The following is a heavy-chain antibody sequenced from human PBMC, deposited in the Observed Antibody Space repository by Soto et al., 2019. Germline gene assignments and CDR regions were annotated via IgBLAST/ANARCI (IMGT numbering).Heavy chain of an antibody. Sequence: GSLRLSCAASGFTFSSYSMNWVRQAPGKGLEWVSYISSSSSTIYYADSVKGRFTISRDNAKNSLYLQMNSLRDEDTAVYYCASELPALNRFDPWGQGTLVTVSS. CDR1: GFTFSSYS. J-gene: IGHJ5*02. D-gene: IGHD2-21*02. CDR3: ASELPALNRFDP. CDR2: ISSSSSTI. V-gene: IGHV3-48*02.